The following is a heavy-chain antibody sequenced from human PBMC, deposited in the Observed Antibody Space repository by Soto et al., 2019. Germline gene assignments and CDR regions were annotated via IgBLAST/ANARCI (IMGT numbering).Heavy chain of an antibody. CDR3: ASALWSGYYKPPDY. CDR1: GGSISSGDYY. CDR2: IYYSGST. V-gene: IGHV4-30-4*01. D-gene: IGHD3-3*01. J-gene: IGHJ4*02. Sequence: SETLSLTCTVSGGSISSGDYYWSWIHQPPGKGLEWIGYIYYSGSTYYNPSLKSRVTISVDTSKNQFSLKLSSVTAADTAVYYCASALWSGYYKPPDYWGQGTLVTVSS.